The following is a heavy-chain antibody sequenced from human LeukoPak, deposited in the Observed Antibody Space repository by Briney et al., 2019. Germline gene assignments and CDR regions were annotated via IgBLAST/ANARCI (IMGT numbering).Heavy chain of an antibody. CDR2: ISSSSSYI. Sequence: GGSLRLSCVGSGFNFMQYGMMWVRQAPGKGLEWVSSISSSSSYIYYADSVKGRFTISRDNAKNSLYLQMNSLRAEDTAVYYCARVPYYYMDVWGKGTTVTVSS. V-gene: IGHV3-21*01. J-gene: IGHJ6*03. CDR1: GFNFMQYG. CDR3: ARVPYYYMDV.